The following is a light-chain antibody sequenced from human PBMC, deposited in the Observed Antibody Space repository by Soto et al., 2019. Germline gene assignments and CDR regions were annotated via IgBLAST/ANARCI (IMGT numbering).Light chain of an antibody. CDR2: GAS. CDR1: QSVSSS. CDR3: QQYKNWPPIT. J-gene: IGKJ5*01. V-gene: IGKV3-15*01. Sequence: EIVLTQSPGTLSLSPGERATLPCRASQSVSSSSLAWYQQNPGQAPRLLIYGASTRAAGIPARFSGSGSGTEFTLTISSLQSEDFAVYYCQQYKNWPPITFGQGTRLEI.